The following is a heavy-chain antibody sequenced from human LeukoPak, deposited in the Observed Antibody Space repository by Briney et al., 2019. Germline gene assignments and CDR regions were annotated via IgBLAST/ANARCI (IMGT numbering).Heavy chain of an antibody. CDR2: ITSSGDAT. D-gene: IGHD5-18*01. CDR3: AKASGYSYGKYFFDS. CDR1: GFTFSSYA. Sequence: GGSLRLSCAASGFTFSSYAMNWVRQAPGKGLEWVSSITSSGDATYCADSVKGRFTISRDNSKNTVYLQMNSLRAEDTAVYYCAKASGYSYGKYFFDSWGQGALVTVSS. J-gene: IGHJ4*02. V-gene: IGHV3-23*01.